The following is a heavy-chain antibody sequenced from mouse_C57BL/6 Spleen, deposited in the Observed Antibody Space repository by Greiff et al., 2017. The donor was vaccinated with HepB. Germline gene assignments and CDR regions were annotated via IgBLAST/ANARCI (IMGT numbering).Heavy chain of an antibody. Sequence: EVMLVESEGGLVQPGSSMKLSCTASGFTFSDYYMAWVRQVPEKGLEWVANINYDGSSTYYLDSLKSRFIISRDNAKNILYLQMSSLKSEDTATYYCARVWGYFDVWGTGTTVTVSS. CDR2: INYDGSST. CDR1: GFTFSDYY. D-gene: IGHD1-1*02. J-gene: IGHJ1*03. V-gene: IGHV5-16*01. CDR3: ARVWGYFDV.